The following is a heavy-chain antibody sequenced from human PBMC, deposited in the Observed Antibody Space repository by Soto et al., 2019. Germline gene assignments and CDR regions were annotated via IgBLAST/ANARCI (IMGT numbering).Heavy chain of an antibody. CDR2: ISAYNGNT. Sequence: QVQLVQSGAEVKKPGASVKVSCKASGYTFTSYGISWVRQAPGQGLEWMGWISAYNGNTNYAQKLQGRVTMTTDTSTSTAYMELRSLRSDDTAVYYCARDPTPTTFYDTTSYYFDCWGQGTLVTVSS. D-gene: IGHD3-9*01. J-gene: IGHJ4*02. CDR3: ARDPTPTTFYDTTSYYFDC. V-gene: IGHV1-18*04. CDR1: GYTFTSYG.